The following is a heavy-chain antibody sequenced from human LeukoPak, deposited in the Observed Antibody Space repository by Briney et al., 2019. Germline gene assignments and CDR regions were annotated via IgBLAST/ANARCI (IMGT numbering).Heavy chain of an antibody. CDR2: ISYDGSNK. D-gene: IGHD3-22*01. Sequence: PGRSLRLSCAAYGFTFSSYGMHWVRQAPGKGLEWVAVISYDGSNKYYADSVKGRFTISRDNSKNTLYLQMNSLRAEDTAVYYCAKGRTTYYYDSSGYYNDYWGQGTLVTVSS. CDR3: AKGRTTYYYDSSGYYNDY. CDR1: GFTFSSYG. J-gene: IGHJ4*02. V-gene: IGHV3-30*18.